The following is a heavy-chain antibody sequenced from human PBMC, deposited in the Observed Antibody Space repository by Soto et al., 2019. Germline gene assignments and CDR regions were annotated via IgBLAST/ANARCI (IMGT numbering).Heavy chain of an antibody. D-gene: IGHD3-10*01. CDR3: ARSMMVRGVLFDL. CDR2: IYRGGSV. Sequence: GSLRLSCAVSGFSVSGNYMSWVRQAPGKGLDWVSVIYRGGSVYYADSVKGRFTISRDESQNTLYLQMNSLRADDTAAYYCARSMMVRGVLFDLWGQGTLVTVSS. V-gene: IGHV3-53*01. J-gene: IGHJ4*02. CDR1: GFSVSGNY.